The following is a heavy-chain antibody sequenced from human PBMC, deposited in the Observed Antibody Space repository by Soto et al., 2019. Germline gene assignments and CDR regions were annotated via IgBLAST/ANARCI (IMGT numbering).Heavy chain of an antibody. CDR3: VSSLNYDFWRDGGRHYDFDF. CDR1: GGSIGSGDYY. CDR2: IYYSGSA. J-gene: IGHJ4*02. Sequence: PSETLSLTCTVSGGSIGSGDYYWSWIRQPPGKGLEWIGYIYYSGSAYYNPSLKNRVTISVDKSNNQFSLRLSSVTAADTAVYFCVSSLNYDFWRDGGRHYDFDFWGQGTLVTVSS. V-gene: IGHV4-30-4*01. D-gene: IGHD3-3*01.